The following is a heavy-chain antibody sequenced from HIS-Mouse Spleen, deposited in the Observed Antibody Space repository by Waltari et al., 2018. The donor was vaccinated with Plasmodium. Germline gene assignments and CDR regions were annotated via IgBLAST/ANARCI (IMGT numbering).Heavy chain of an antibody. Sequence: EVQLVESGGGLVKPGGALRLSCASSGFTFSRHSMNWYRQAQGKGLEWVSSISSSSSYIYYADSVKSRFTISRDNAKNSLYLQMNSLRAEDTAVYYCARESSSSWYFDYWGQGTLVTVSS. J-gene: IGHJ4*02. D-gene: IGHD6-13*01. CDR2: ISSSSSYI. CDR3: ARESSSSWYFDY. V-gene: IGHV3-21*01. CDR1: GFTFSRHS.